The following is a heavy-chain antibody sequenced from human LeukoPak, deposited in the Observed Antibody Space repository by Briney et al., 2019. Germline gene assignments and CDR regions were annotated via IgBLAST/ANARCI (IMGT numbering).Heavy chain of an antibody. D-gene: IGHD3-16*01. Sequence: GRSLRLSCVASGFTFITFGMHWVRQAPGKGLEWVAAIWDDGSNKYYADSVKGRFTISRDNSKDTLYLQMNSLRVEDTAVYYCARDLDPYAMDVWGQGTTVTVSS. CDR1: GFTFITFG. CDR2: IWDDGSNK. J-gene: IGHJ6*02. CDR3: ARDLDPYAMDV. V-gene: IGHV3-33*01.